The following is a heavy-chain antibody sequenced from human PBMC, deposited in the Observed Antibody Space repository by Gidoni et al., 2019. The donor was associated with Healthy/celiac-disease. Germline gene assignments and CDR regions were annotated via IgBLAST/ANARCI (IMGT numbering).Heavy chain of an antibody. D-gene: IGHD2-15*01. V-gene: IGHV4-34*01. CDR1: GGSFSGYY. Sequence: QVQLQQWGAGLLKPSEILSLTCAVYGGSFSGYYWSWIRQPPGKGLEWIGEINHSGSTNYNPSLKSRVTISVGTSKNQFSLKLSSVTAADTAVYYCARGRPIVLVVAAKRLFDYWGQGTLVTVSS. CDR2: INHSGST. J-gene: IGHJ4*02. CDR3: ARGRPIVLVVAAKRLFDY.